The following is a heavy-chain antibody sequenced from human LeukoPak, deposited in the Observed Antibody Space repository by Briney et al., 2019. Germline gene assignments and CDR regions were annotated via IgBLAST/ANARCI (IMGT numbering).Heavy chain of an antibody. CDR1: GFTFSSYG. Sequence: GGSLRLSCAASGFTFSSYGMSWVRQAPGKGLEWVSAISGSGGSTYYADSVKGRFTISRDNSKNTLYLQMNSLRAEDTAVYYCAKGRRVNEHFDYWGQGTLVTVSS. D-gene: IGHD1-1*01. CDR3: AKGRRVNEHFDY. J-gene: IGHJ4*02. CDR2: ISGSGGST. V-gene: IGHV3-23*01.